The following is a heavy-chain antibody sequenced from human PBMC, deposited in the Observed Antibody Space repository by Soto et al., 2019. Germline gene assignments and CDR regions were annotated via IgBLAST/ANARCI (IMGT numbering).Heavy chain of an antibody. J-gene: IGHJ4*02. CDR1: GGSISSSSYY. CDR2: IYYSGST. CDR3: ARRSLLGLDYYGSGSYYYFDY. D-gene: IGHD3-10*01. V-gene: IGHV4-39*01. Sequence: SETLSLTCTVSGGSISSSSYYWGWIRQPPGKGLEWIGSIYYSGSTYYNPSLKSRVTISVDTSKNQFSLKLSSVTAADTAVYYCARRSLLGLDYYGSGSYYYFDYWGQGTLVTVSS.